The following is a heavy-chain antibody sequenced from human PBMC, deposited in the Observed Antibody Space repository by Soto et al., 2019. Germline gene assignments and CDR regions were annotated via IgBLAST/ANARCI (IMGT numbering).Heavy chain of an antibody. CDR1: GGSISSSSYY. D-gene: IGHD6-19*01. J-gene: IGHJ4*02. CDR2: IYYSCST. CDR3: ARQVASVPGYSSGPGFFDY. Sequence: QLQLQESGPGLVKPSETLSLTCTVSGGSISSSSYYWGWIRQPPGKGLEWIGSIYYSCSTYYNPPRKSRVTISVDTSKNQFYLELSSVTAADTAVYYCARQVASVPGYSSGPGFFDYWGQGTLVTVSS. V-gene: IGHV4-39*01.